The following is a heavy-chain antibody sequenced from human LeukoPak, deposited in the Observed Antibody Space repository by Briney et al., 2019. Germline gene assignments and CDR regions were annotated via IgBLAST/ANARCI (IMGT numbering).Heavy chain of an antibody. CDR2: IYSGGST. D-gene: IGHD2-21*02. CDR3: ARTDETAPAEDFQH. CDR1: GFSVSSNY. V-gene: IGHV3-53*01. Sequence: GGSLRLSCAASGFSVSSNYMSWVRQALGKGLEWVSVIYSGGSTYYADSVKGRFTISRDNSKNTLYLQMKSLRAEDTAVYYCARTDETAPAEDFQHWGQGTLVTVSS. J-gene: IGHJ1*01.